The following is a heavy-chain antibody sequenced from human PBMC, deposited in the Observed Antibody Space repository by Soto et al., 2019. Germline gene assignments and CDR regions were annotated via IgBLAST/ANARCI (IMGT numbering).Heavy chain of an antibody. V-gene: IGHV3-74*01. J-gene: IGHJ4*02. CDR3: AVAVAGPTAIGY. CDR2: INSDGSST. CDR1: GFTFSSYW. Sequence: EVQLVESGGGLVQPGGSLRLSCAASGFTFSSYWMHWVRQAPGKGLVWVSRINSDGSSTSYADSVKGRITISRDNGKNSLYLQMNSRRAEHTAVCCSAVAVAGPTAIGYWGQGTLVTVSS. D-gene: IGHD6-19*01.